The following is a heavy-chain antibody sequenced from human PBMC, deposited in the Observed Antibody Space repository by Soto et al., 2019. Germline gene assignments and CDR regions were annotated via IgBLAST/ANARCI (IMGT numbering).Heavy chain of an antibody. CDR1: GFTFSDYY. CDR3: ASPTVTPHYGMDF. Sequence: QVQLVESGGGVAKPGGSLRLSCAASGFTFSDYYMRWIRQAPGKGLVWVSYISSSRRTIYYEASVKGRFTITRDNAKNSLYLQMNSLRAEHTAVYYGASPTVTPHYGMDFWGQGTMVTVSS. D-gene: IGHD4-17*01. J-gene: IGHJ6*02. CDR2: ISSSRRTI. V-gene: IGHV3-11*01.